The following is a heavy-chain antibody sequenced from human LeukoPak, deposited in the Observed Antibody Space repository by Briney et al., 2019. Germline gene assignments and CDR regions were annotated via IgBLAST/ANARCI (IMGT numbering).Heavy chain of an antibody. Sequence: GGSLRLSCAASGFTFNTYIMQWVRQAPGKGLEWVAVISFDGSGKFYAESVKGRFTISRDNSKNTLFLQMNSLRTDDTAVYYCARSHCGFDVWGQGTTVIVSS. V-gene: IGHV3-30*04. D-gene: IGHD2-21*01. CDR3: ARSHCGFDV. CDR1: GFTFNTYI. CDR2: ISFDGSGK. J-gene: IGHJ6*02.